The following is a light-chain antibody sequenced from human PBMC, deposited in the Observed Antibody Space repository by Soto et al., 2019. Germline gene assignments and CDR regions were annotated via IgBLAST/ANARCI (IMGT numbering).Light chain of an antibody. CDR3: QQYVSSPRT. CDR2: GAS. Sequence: ENVLTQSPGTLSLSPGESATLSCRASQIVYNGYLAWYQQKPGQPPRLLIFGASTRASGVPDMFSGSESGTDFTLTINRLQPEDFAVYYCQQYVSSPRTFGQGTRVEIK. CDR1: QIVYNGY. J-gene: IGKJ1*01. V-gene: IGKV3-20*01.